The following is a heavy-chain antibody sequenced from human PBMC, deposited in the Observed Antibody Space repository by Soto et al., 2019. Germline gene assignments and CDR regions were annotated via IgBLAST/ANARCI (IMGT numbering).Heavy chain of an antibody. Sequence: PGGSLRLSCAASGFTFSSYGMHWVRQAPGKGLEWVAVISYDGSNKYYADSVKGRFTISRDNSKNTLYLQMNSLRAEDTAVYYCAKDQSTIIRANYFDYWGQGTLVTVSS. J-gene: IGHJ4*02. CDR2: ISYDGSNK. CDR3: AKDQSTIIRANYFDY. CDR1: GFTFSSYG. V-gene: IGHV3-30*18. D-gene: IGHD2-8*01.